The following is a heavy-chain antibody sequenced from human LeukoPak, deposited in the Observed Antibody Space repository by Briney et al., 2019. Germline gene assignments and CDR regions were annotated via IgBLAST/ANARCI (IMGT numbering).Heavy chain of an antibody. D-gene: IGHD6-13*01. CDR3: ATRPWGIAAAGDY. V-gene: IGHV4-30-2*01. CDR1: GGSISSGGYY. Sequence: SETLSLTCTVSGGSISSGGYYWSWIRQPPGKGLEWIGYIYHSGSTYYNPSLKSRVTISVDRSKNQFSLKLSSVTAADTAVYYCATRPWGIAAAGDYWGQGTLVTVSS. J-gene: IGHJ4*02. CDR2: IYHSGST.